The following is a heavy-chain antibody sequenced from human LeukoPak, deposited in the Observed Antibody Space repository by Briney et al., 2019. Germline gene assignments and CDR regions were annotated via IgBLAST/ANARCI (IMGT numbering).Heavy chain of an antibody. CDR1: GYTFTGYY. CDR3: ARGVLGYRLRAFDY. Sequence: GASVKVSCKASGYTFTGYYMHWLRQAPGQGLEWMGWINPNSGGTNYAQKFQGRVTITRDTSISKAYMELSRLRSDDTAVYYCARGVLGYRLRAFDYWGQGTLVTVSS. CDR2: INPNSGGT. V-gene: IGHV1-2*02. J-gene: IGHJ4*02. D-gene: IGHD4-17*01.